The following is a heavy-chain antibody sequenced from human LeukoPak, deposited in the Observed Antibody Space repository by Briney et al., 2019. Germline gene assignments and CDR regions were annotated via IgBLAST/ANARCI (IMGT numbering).Heavy chain of an antibody. J-gene: IGHJ3*02. Sequence: ASVKVSCKASGYTFTSYGISWVRQAPGQGLEWMGRISAYNGNTNYAQKLQGRVTMTTDTSTSTAYMELRSLRSDDTAVYYCARDRVYYDILTGPDEAFDIWGQGTMVTVSS. CDR3: ARDRVYYDILTGPDEAFDI. CDR2: ISAYNGNT. D-gene: IGHD3-9*01. CDR1: GYTFTSYG. V-gene: IGHV1-18*01.